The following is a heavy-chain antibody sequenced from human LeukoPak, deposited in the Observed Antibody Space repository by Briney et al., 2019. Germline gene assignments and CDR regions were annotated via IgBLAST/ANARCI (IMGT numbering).Heavy chain of an antibody. Sequence: GASVKVSCKASGGTFSSYAISWVRQAPGQGLEWMGWMNPNSGNTGYAQKFRGRVTMTRNTSISTAYMELSSLRSEDTAVYYCARGGYGGTSYYYYGMDVWGQGTTVTVSS. CDR2: MNPNSGNT. J-gene: IGHJ6*02. V-gene: IGHV1-8*02. CDR1: GGTFSSYA. CDR3: ARGGYGGTSYYYYGMDV. D-gene: IGHD4-23*01.